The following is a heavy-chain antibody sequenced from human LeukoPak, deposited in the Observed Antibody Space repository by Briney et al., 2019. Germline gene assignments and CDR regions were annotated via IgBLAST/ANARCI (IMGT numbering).Heavy chain of an antibody. CDR1: GGSISSYY. V-gene: IGHV4-59*01. D-gene: IGHD6-13*01. CDR2: IYHSGST. CDR3: ARAPGGCYSSSCLDY. Sequence: PSETLSLTCTVSGGSISSYYWSWIRQPPGKGLEWIGHIYHSGSTNYNPSLKSRVTISVDTSKNQFSLKRSSVTAADTAVYYCARAPGGCYSSSCLDYWGQGTLVTVSP. J-gene: IGHJ4*02.